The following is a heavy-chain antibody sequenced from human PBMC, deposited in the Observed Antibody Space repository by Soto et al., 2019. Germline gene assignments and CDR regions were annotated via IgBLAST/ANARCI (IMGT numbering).Heavy chain of an antibody. CDR3: ARGRDIVVVVSERYMDV. V-gene: IGHV1-8*01. CDR1: GYPFTSYD. Sequence: GASVKVSCKSSGYPFTSYDINWVRQATGQGLEWMGWMNPNSGNTGYAQKFQGRVTMTRNTSISTAYMELSSLRSEDTAVYYCARGRDIVVVVSERYMDVWGKGTTVTVSS. J-gene: IGHJ6*03. D-gene: IGHD2-15*01. CDR2: MNPNSGNT.